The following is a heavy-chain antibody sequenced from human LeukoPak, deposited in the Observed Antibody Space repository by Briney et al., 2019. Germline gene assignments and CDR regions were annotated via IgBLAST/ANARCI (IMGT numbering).Heavy chain of an antibody. CDR3: AKDRTTLENWFDP. V-gene: IGHV3-23*01. CDR2: ISGSGVST. CDR1: GCTFSSYV. D-gene: IGHD2/OR15-2a*01. Sequence: GGSLRLSCAASGCTFSSYVMNWVRQAPGKGLEWVSAISGSGVSTYYADSVKGRFTISRDNSKNTLYLQMNSLRAEDTAVYYCAKDRTTLENWFDPWGQGTLVTVSS. J-gene: IGHJ5*02.